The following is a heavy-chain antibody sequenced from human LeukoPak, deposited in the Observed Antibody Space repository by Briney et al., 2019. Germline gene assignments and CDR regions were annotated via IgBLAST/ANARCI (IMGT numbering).Heavy chain of an antibody. CDR2: INHSGST. D-gene: IGHD1-1*01. CDR1: GFTFSSYE. J-gene: IGHJ4*02. Sequence: GSLRLSCAASGFTFSSYEMIWVRQAPGKGLEWIGEINHSGSTNYNPSLKSRVTISVDTSKNQFSLELSSVTAADTAVYYCARLGVNWNDPYYFDYWGQGTLVTVSS. CDR3: ARLGVNWNDPYYFDY. V-gene: IGHV4-34*01.